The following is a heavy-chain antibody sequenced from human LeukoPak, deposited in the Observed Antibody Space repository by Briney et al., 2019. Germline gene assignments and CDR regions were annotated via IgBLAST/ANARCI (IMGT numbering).Heavy chain of an antibody. V-gene: IGHV3-30*04. Sequence: GGSLRLSCAASGFTFSCYAMHWVRQAPGKGLEWVAVISYDGSNKYYADSVKGRFTISRDNSKNTLYLQMNSLRAEDTAVYYCARGEVDCSGGSCYSAEYFQHWGQGTLVTVSS. CDR1: GFTFSCYA. J-gene: IGHJ1*01. D-gene: IGHD2-15*01. CDR2: ISYDGSNK. CDR3: ARGEVDCSGGSCYSAEYFQH.